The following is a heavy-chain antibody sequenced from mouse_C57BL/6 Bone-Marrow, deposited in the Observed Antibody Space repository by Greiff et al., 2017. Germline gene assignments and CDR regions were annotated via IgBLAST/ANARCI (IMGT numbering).Heavy chain of an antibody. CDR3: TRRNYYDYDSYFDH. CDR2: IYPETGGT. V-gene: IGHV1-15*01. D-gene: IGHD2-4*01. Sequence: QVQLQQSGAELVRPGASVTLSCKASGYTFTDYEMHWVKQTPVHGLEWIGAIYPETGGTAYNQKFKGKAILTVDKSSSTAYMELRSLTSEDYAVYNCTRRNYYDYDSYFDHWGQGTTLTVSS. CDR1: GYTFTDYE. J-gene: IGHJ2*01.